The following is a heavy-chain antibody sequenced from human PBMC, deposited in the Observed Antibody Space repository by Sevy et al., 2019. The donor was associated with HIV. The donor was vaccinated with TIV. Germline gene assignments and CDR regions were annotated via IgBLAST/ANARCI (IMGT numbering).Heavy chain of an antibody. J-gene: IGHJ4*02. CDR1: GFTFSSYE. Sequence: GGSLRLSCAASGFTFSSYEMSWVRQAPGKGLEWVSYISNSGTTIYYSDSVKGRFSISRENARKSLYLQMNSLRAEDTAIYYCARDLPPSATTVAHFDCWGQGTLVTVSS. CDR2: ISNSGTTI. V-gene: IGHV3-48*03. D-gene: IGHD4-17*01. CDR3: ARDLPPSATTVAHFDC.